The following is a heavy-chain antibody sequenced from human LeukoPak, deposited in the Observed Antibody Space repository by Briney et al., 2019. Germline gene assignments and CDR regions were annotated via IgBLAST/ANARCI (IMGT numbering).Heavy chain of an antibody. CDR3: AKARAGGYFDY. CDR2: ISYDGSNK. CDR1: GFTFSSYG. Sequence: GGSLRLSCAASGFTFSSYGMHWVRQAPGKGLEWVAVISYDGSNKYYADSVKGRFTISRDNSKNTLYLQMNSLRAEDTAVYCCAKARAGGYFDYWGQGTLVTVSS. D-gene: IGHD3-10*01. J-gene: IGHJ4*02. V-gene: IGHV3-30*18.